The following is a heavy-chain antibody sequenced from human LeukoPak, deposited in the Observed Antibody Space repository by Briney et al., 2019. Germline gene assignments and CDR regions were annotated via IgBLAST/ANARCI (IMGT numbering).Heavy chain of an antibody. CDR2: ISGSGGST. J-gene: IGHJ6*02. V-gene: IGHV3-23*01. D-gene: IGHD2-2*01. CDR3: AKGPPSSTPSYYYYGMDV. CDR1: GFTFNIAW. Sequence: GGSLRLSCAASGFTFNIAWMNWVRQAPGKGLEWVSAISGSGGSTYYADSVKGRFAISRDNSKNTLYLHMNSLRAEDTAVYYCAKGPPSSTPSYYYYGMDVWGQGTTVTVSS.